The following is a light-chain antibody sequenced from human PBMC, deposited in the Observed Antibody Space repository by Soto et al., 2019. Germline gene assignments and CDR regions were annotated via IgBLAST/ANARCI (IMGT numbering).Light chain of an antibody. CDR1: QGIRND. J-gene: IGKJ1*01. Sequence: AILMTQSPSSLSASVGDRVTITCRASQGIRNDLAWYQQKPGKAPKLLIYEASTLQSGVPSRVSGSYSGTDFTLTIGSLQPEDFATYYCLQDFKYPRTFGQGTKVEIK. CDR2: EAS. V-gene: IGKV1-6*01. CDR3: LQDFKYPRT.